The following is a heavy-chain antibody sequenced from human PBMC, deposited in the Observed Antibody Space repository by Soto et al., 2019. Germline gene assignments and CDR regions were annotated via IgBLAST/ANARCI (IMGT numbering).Heavy chain of an antibody. CDR2: VSPDHGNA. Sequence: QVRVVQSGAEVKKPGASVKVSCKTSGYTFTDYDINWVRQAPGQGLEWMGWVSPDHGNAGYAQQFQGRVTMTSDTSISTVFMELPNLRSEDTAVYYCAITTGYWGQGTQVTVSS. V-gene: IGHV1-8*01. J-gene: IGHJ4*02. CDR1: GYTFTDYD. D-gene: IGHD2-8*01. CDR3: AITTGY.